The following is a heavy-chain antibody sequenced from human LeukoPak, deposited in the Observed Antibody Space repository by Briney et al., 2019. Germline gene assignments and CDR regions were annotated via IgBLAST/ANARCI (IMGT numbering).Heavy chain of an antibody. Sequence: SETLSLTCTVSGGSISSSSYYWGWIRQPPGKGLEWIGSIYYSGSTYYNPSLKSRVTISVDTSKNQFSLKLSSVTAADTAVYYCARSSYYYGSGNLPNLYYMDVWGKGTTVTVSS. D-gene: IGHD3-10*01. V-gene: IGHV4-39*01. CDR3: ARSSYYYGSGNLPNLYYMDV. CDR1: GGSISSSSYY. J-gene: IGHJ6*03. CDR2: IYYSGST.